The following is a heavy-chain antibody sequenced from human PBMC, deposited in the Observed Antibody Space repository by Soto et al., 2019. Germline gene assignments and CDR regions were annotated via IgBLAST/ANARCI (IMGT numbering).Heavy chain of an antibody. J-gene: IGHJ4*02. CDR1: GFTFSGSA. Sequence: GGSLRLSCAASGFTFSGSAMHWVRQASGKGLEWVGRIRSKANSYATAYAASVKGRFTISRDDSKNTAYLQMNSLKTEDTAVYYCIVQVVKTDTNFDYWGQGTLVTVSS. CDR2: IRSKANSYAT. D-gene: IGHD3-22*01. V-gene: IGHV3-73*01. CDR3: IVQVVKTDTNFDY.